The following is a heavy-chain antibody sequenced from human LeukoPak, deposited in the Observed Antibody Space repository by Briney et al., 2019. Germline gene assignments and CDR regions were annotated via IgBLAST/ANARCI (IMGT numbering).Heavy chain of an antibody. CDR1: GYTFTSYG. CDR3: ARVPYIAAAGELDY. Sequence: ASVKVSCKASGYTFTSYGISWVRQAPGQGLEWMGWISAYNGNTNYAQKFQGRVTITADESTSTAYMELSSLRSEDTAVYYCARVPYIAAAGELDYWGQGTLVTVSS. V-gene: IGHV1-18*01. CDR2: ISAYNGNT. J-gene: IGHJ4*02. D-gene: IGHD6-13*01.